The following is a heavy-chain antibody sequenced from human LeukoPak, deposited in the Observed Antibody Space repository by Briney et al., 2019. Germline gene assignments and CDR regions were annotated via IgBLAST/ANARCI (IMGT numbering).Heavy chain of an antibody. V-gene: IGHV4-34*01. CDR1: GGSFSGYY. CDR2: INRSGST. J-gene: IGHJ4*02. CDR3: ARGRSFMDYYDSSGYYYSRYFDY. Sequence: PSETLSLTCAVYGGSFSGYYWSWIRQPPGKGLEWIGEINRSGSTNYNPSLKSRVTISVDTSKNQFSLKLSSVTAADTAVYYCARGRSFMDYYDSSGYYYSRYFDYWGQGTLVTVSS. D-gene: IGHD3-22*01.